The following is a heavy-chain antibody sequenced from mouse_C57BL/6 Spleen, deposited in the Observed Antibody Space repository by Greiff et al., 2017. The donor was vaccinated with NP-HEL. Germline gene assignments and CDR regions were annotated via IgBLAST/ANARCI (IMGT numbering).Heavy chain of an antibody. CDR2: ISGGGGNT. Sequence: EVQLVESGGGLVKPGGSLKLSCAASGFTFSSYTMSWVRQTPEKRLAWVATISGGGGNTYYPDSVKGRFTISRDNAKNTLYLQMSRLRSEDTALYYCARHRAGGYYYEEKYFDYWGQGTTLTVSS. CDR3: ARHRAGGYYYEEKYFDY. D-gene: IGHD1-1*01. V-gene: IGHV5-9*01. CDR1: GFTFSSYT. J-gene: IGHJ2*01.